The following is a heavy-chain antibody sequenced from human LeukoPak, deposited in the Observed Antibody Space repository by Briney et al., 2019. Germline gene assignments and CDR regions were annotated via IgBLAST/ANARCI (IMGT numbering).Heavy chain of an antibody. CDR1: GYSFTSYW. Sequence: GESLKISCKGSGYSFTSYWIGGVRQMPGKGLEWMGIIYSGDSDTRYSSSFQGQVTISADKSISTAYLQWSSLKASDTAMYYCARATVIRSGYFDYWGQGTLVTVST. CDR3: ARATVIRSGYFDY. J-gene: IGHJ4*02. V-gene: IGHV5-51*01. CDR2: IYSGDSDT. D-gene: IGHD4-23*01.